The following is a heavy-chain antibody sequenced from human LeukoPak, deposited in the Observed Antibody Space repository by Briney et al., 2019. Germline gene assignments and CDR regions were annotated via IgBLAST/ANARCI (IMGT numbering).Heavy chain of an antibody. CDR1: GGSFSGYY. CDR2: INHSGST. V-gene: IGHV4-34*01. Sequence: NPSETLSLTCAVYGGSFSGYYWSWIRQPPGKGLEWIGEINHSGSTNYNPSLKSRVTISVDTSKNQFSLKLSSVTAADTAVYYCARGHVGIAVAGTDNWFDPWGQGTLVTVSS. J-gene: IGHJ5*02. D-gene: IGHD6-19*01. CDR3: ARGHVGIAVAGTDNWFDP.